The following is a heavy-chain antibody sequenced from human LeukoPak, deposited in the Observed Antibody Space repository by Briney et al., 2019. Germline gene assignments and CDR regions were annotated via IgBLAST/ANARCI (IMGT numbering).Heavy chain of an antibody. V-gene: IGHV3-30*19. CDR3: AREPSPSGRPGY. CDR2: IYYDGSNT. J-gene: IGHJ4*02. D-gene: IGHD1-26*01. CDR1: GFTFGSYG. Sequence: GGSLRLSCAASGFTFGSYGMHWVRQAPGKGLEWVTYIYYDGSNTYYADSVKGRFTISRDNSKNTLSLQMSSLTAEDTAVYYCAREPSPSGRPGYWGQGTLVTVSS.